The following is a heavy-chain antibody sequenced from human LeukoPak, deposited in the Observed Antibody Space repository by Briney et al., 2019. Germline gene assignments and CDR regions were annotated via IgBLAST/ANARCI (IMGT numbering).Heavy chain of an antibody. D-gene: IGHD6-19*01. CDR1: GFTFSIYW. CDR2: LSGGGSST. CDR3: AKVPRGIAVNEGWFDS. J-gene: IGHJ5*01. Sequence: QTGGSLRLSCAASGFTFSIYWMSWVRQAPGKGLEWVSSLSGGGSSTYYADPVQGRFTISRDNSKNALYLQMNSLRAEDTAVYYCAKVPRGIAVNEGWFDSWGQGTLVTVSS. V-gene: IGHV3-23*01.